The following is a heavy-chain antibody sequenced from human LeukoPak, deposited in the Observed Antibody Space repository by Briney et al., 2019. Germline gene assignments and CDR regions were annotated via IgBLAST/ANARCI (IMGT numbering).Heavy chain of an antibody. V-gene: IGHV4-39*01. CDR2: IYYSGST. CDR1: GGSISSSSNY. Sequence: SETLSLSCTVSGGSISSSSNYWGWLRQPPGKGLEWIGSIYYSGSTYYNPSLKSRVTISVDTSKNQFPLKLSSVTAADTAVYYCASAPRLEGRSWGYWGQGTLVTVSS. J-gene: IGHJ4*02. D-gene: IGHD1-1*01. CDR3: ASAPRLEGRSWGY.